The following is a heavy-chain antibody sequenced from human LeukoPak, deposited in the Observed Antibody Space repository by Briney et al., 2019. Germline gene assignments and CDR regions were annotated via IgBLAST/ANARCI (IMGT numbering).Heavy chain of an antibody. CDR1: GFTFSSYW. D-gene: IGHD5-18*01. J-gene: IGHJ4*02. CDR2: IKQDGSEK. V-gene: IGHV3-7*01. CDR3: ARDTGGGYSCYDC. Sequence: GGSLRLSCAASGFTFSSYWMTWIRQAPGKGLEWVANIKQDGSEKYYVDSVKGRFTISRDNAKNSLCLQMNSLRAEDTAVYYCARDTGGGYSCYDCWGQGTLVTVSS.